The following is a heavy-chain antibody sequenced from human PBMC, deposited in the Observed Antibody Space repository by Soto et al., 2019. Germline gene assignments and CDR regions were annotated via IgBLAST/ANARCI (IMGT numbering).Heavy chain of an antibody. CDR1: GFTFSSYG. J-gene: IGHJ6*02. Sequence: GGSLRLSCAASGFTFSSYGMHWVRQAPGKGLEWVAVISYDGSNKYYADSVKGRFTISRDNSKNTLYLQMNSLRAEDTAVYYCAKDLQDWFDNPLGMDVWGQGTTVTVSS. CDR3: AKDLQDWFDNPLGMDV. V-gene: IGHV3-30*18. D-gene: IGHD3-9*01. CDR2: ISYDGSNK.